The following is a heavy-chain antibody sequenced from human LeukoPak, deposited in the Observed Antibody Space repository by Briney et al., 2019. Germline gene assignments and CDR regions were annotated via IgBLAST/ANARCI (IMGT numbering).Heavy chain of an antibody. V-gene: IGHV1-2*04. J-gene: IGHJ6*04. CDR2: INSNSGGA. Sequence: ASVKDSCKACGYTLTGYYKHGVRQARGQGLEGVGWINSNSGGANYAQKFRGWVTMTRNTSISTAYMELSRLRSDDTAVYYCARDSTTGTTGFGMDVWGKGTTVTVSS. D-gene: IGHD1-1*01. CDR3: ARDSTTGTTGFGMDV. CDR1: GYTLTGYY.